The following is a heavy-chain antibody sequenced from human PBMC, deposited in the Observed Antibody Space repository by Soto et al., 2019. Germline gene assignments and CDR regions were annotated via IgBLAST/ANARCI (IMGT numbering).Heavy chain of an antibody. D-gene: IGHD2-8*01. CDR2: ISSSSSYI. CDR3: ARDQRVYARLYYYYYGMDV. CDR1: GFTFSSYS. Sequence: EVQLVESGGGLVKPGGSLRLSCAASGFTFSSYSMNWVRQAPGKGLECVSSISSSSSYIYYADSVKGRFTISRDNAKNSLYLQMNSLRAEDTAVYYCARDQRVYARLYYYYYGMDVWGQGTTVTVSS. J-gene: IGHJ6*02. V-gene: IGHV3-21*01.